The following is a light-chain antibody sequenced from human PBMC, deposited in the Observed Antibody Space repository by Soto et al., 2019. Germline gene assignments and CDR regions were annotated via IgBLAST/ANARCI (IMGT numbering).Light chain of an antibody. CDR1: QDISDD. J-gene: IGKJ1*01. V-gene: IGKV1-6*01. CDR2: GAS. CDR3: LQNHNYPRT. Sequence: AIPMTQSPSSLSASVGDRVTITCRASQDISDDVGWYQQTPGKAPKLLISGASRLQSWVPSRFSGSGSGAACNLTITSLRPEDSATYYCLQNHNYPRTFGQGTKVEI.